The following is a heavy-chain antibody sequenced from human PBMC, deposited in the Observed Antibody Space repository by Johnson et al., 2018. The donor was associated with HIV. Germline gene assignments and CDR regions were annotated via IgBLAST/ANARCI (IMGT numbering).Heavy chain of an antibody. J-gene: IGHJ3*02. Sequence: QVQLVESGGGLVKPGGSLRLSCAASEFTFSDYYMSWISPAPWKVLACVAVISCDGSNKYYADSVRGRFTISCDNSKNTLYLQMHSLRAEDTAVYYCARDLGPDGAFDIWGQGTMVTVSS. CDR1: EFTFSDYY. CDR2: ISCDGSNK. D-gene: IGHD5-24*01. V-gene: IGHV3-30*03. CDR3: ARDLGPDGAFDI.